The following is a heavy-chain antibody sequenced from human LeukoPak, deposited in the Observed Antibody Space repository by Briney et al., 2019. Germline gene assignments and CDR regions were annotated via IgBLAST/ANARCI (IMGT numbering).Heavy chain of an antibody. CDR3: AREVPVTTYAFDI. CDR1: GYTFTSYD. J-gene: IGHJ3*02. D-gene: IGHD4-17*01. CDR2: MNPNSGNT. Sequence: ASVKVSCKASGYTFTSYDINWVRQATGQGLEWMGWMNPNSGNTGYAQKFQGRVTMTRDTSISTAYMELSRLRSDDTAVYYCAREVPVTTYAFDIWGQGTMVTVSS. V-gene: IGHV1-8*02.